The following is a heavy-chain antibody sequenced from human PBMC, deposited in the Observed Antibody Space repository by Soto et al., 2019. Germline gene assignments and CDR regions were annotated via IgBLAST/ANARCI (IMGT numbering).Heavy chain of an antibody. J-gene: IGHJ4*02. CDR1: GFTFSDYS. Sequence: EVQLVESGGGLVQPGGSLRLSCAASGFTFSDYSMDWVRQAPGKGLEWVSYISSSSSTIYYADSVKGRFTISRDNAKNSLYLQLTSLRDEGTAVYYCARDAGSWGYWGQVTLVTVSS. CDR2: ISSSSSTI. CDR3: ARDAGSWGY. D-gene: IGHD3-10*01. V-gene: IGHV3-48*02.